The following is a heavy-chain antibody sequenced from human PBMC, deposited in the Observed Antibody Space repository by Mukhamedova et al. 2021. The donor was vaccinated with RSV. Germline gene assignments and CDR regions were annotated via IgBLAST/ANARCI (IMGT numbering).Heavy chain of an antibody. D-gene: IGHD3-16*01. CDR3: ARAKEVTRFYYYGMDV. J-gene: IGHJ6*02. Sequence: SLKSRVTISVDTSKNQFSLKLSSVTAADTAVYYCARAKEVTRFYYYGMDVWGQGTTVTVSS. V-gene: IGHV4-59*01.